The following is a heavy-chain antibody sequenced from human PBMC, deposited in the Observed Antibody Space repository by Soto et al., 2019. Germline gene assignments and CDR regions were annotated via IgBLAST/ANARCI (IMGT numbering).Heavy chain of an antibody. CDR1: GGSFSGYY. CDR2: INHSGST. J-gene: IGHJ4*02. V-gene: IGHV4-34*01. CDR3: ARARVGSSWYFDY. Sequence: SETLSLTCAVYGGSFSGYYWSWIRQPPGKGLEWIGEINHSGSTNYNPSLKSRVTISVDTSKNQFSLKLSSVTAADTAVYYCARARVGSSWYFDYWGQGTLVTVSS. D-gene: IGHD6-13*01.